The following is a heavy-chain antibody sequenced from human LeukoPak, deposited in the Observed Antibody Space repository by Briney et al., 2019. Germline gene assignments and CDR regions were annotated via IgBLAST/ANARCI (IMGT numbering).Heavy chain of an antibody. Sequence: PGGSLRLSCAASGFTFSSYGMHWVRQAPGKGLEWVAVIWYDGSNKYYADSVKGRFTISRDNSKNTLYLQMNSLRAEDTAVYYCAREDSMAVAGKSAFDIWGQGTMVTVSS. V-gene: IGHV3-33*08. J-gene: IGHJ3*02. CDR2: IWYDGSNK. CDR3: AREDSMAVAGKSAFDI. D-gene: IGHD6-19*01. CDR1: GFTFSSYG.